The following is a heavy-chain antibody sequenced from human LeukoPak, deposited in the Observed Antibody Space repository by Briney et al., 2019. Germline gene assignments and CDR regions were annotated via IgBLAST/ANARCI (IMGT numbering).Heavy chain of an antibody. J-gene: IGHJ4*02. D-gene: IGHD3-10*01. V-gene: IGHV4-59*08. CDR2: IYYSGST. CDR3: AGSTYYYGSGTGPDY. CDR1: GGSISSYY. Sequence: PSETLSLTCTVSGGSISSYYWSWIRRPPGKRLEWIGYIYYSGSTNYNPSLKSRVTISVDTSKNQFSLKLSSVTAADTAVYYCAGSTYYYGSGTGPDYWGQGTLVTVSS.